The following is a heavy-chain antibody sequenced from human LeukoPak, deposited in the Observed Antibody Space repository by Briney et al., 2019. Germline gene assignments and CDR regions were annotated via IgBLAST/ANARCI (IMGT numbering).Heavy chain of an antibody. V-gene: IGHV3-53*01. D-gene: IGHD1-14*01. Sequence: GGSLKLSCAASGFTVSRNYMSWVRQAPGKGLEWVSVIYSGGRSYYADSVKGRFTISRDNSKNTLYLQMNSLRAEDTAVYYCTTWTDLYDYWGQGTLVTVSS. J-gene: IGHJ4*02. CDR2: IYSGGRS. CDR1: GFTVSRNY. CDR3: TTWTDLYDY.